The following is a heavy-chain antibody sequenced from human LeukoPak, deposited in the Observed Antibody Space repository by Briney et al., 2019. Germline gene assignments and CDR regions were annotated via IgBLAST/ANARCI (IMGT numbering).Heavy chain of an antibody. Sequence: ASVTVSCKASGYTFTSYYMHWVRQAPGQGLEWMGIINPSGGSTSYAQKFQGRVTMTRDMSTSTVYMELSSLRSEDTAVYYCARSGYDPNFDFWGQGTLVTVSS. D-gene: IGHD5-12*01. CDR1: GYTFTSYY. V-gene: IGHV1-46*01. CDR3: ARSGYDPNFDF. CDR2: INPSGGST. J-gene: IGHJ4*02.